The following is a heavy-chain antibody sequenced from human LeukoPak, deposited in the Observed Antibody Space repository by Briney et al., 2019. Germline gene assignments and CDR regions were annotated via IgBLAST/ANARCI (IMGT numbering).Heavy chain of an antibody. CDR2: ISGSGGST. D-gene: IGHD3-10*01. V-gene: IGHV3-23*01. CDR1: GFTFSSYG. J-gene: IGHJ4*02. Sequence: GGSLRLSCAASGFTFSSYGMSWVRQAPGKGLEWVSAISGSGGSTYYADSVKGQFTISRDNSKNTLYLQMNSLRAEDTAVYYCAKSYGSGSYYPDYWGQGTLVTVSS. CDR3: AKSYGSGSYYPDY.